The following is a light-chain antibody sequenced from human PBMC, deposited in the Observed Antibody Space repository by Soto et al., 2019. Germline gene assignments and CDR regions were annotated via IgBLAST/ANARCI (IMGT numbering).Light chain of an antibody. J-gene: IGLJ2*01. Sequence: QLVLTQPPSASGAPGQMVSISCAGSTSNIGSSYVYWYQQLPGTAPKVLMYMNNQRPSGVPDRFSGSKSGTSASLAISGLRSEDEADDYCAAWDDSLSGVVFGGGTKLTVL. CDR3: AAWDDSLSGVV. V-gene: IGLV1-47*01. CDR2: MNN. CDR1: TSNIGSSY.